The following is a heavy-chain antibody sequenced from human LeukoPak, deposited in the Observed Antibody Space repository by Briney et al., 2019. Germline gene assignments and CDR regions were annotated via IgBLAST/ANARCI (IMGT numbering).Heavy chain of an antibody. D-gene: IGHD5-18*01. CDR2: ISSSSSYI. Sequence: GGSLRLSCTASGFTFSNYNMNWVRQGPGKGLEWVSSISSSSSYIYYIDSVKGRFTISRDNAKNSLYLQMNSLRAEDTAVYYCARVNAMAFDYWGQGTLVTVSS. V-gene: IGHV3-21*01. CDR1: GFTFSNYN. CDR3: ARVNAMAFDY. J-gene: IGHJ4*02.